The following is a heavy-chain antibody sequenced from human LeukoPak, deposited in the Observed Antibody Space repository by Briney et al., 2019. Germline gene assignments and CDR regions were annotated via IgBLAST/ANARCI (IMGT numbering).Heavy chain of an antibody. CDR3: ANAKGSSGSGSSWDN. CDR2: IRGSGSNS. Sequence: PGGSLRLSCAASGFIFSSYAMSWVRQAPGKGLEWVSTIRGSGSNSYYADSVEGRFTISRDNSKNTLYLQMNSLRSEDTAIYYCANAKGSSGSGSSWDNWGQGTLVTVSS. V-gene: IGHV3-23*01. J-gene: IGHJ4*02. CDR1: GFIFSSYA. D-gene: IGHD2-15*01.